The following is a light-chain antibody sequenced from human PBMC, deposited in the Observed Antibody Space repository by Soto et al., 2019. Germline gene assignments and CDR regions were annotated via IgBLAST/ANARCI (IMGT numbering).Light chain of an antibody. CDR3: QQFYDYPLT. Sequence: AIQLTQSASSLSASVGDRFTITCRASQGISSLFAWYQQKPGKAPKLLIYDASSLESGVPSRFSGSGSGTDFALTISSLQPEDFATYYCQQFYDYPLTFGGGTKVDI. CDR2: DAS. CDR1: QGISSL. V-gene: IGKV1D-13*01. J-gene: IGKJ4*01.